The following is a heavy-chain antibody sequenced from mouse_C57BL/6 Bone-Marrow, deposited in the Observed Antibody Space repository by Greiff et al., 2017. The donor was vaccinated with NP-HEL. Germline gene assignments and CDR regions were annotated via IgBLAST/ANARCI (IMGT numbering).Heavy chain of an antibody. V-gene: IGHV1-87*01. Sequence: QVQLQQSGPELARPWASVKISCQAFYTFSRRVHFAIRDTNYWMQWVKQRPGQGLEWIGAIYPGNGDTSYNQKFKGKATLTADKSSSTAYMQLSSLTSKDSAVYYCAYGSSFLFDYWGQGTTLPVSS. D-gene: IGHD1-1*01. CDR2: GQGLEWIG. CDR3: SKDSAVYYCAYGSSFLFDY. CDR1: YTFSRRVH. J-gene: IGHJ2*01.